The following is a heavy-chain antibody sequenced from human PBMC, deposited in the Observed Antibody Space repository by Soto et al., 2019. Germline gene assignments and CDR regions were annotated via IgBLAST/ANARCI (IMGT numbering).Heavy chain of an antibody. D-gene: IGHD2-2*01. CDR3: AKFQLLYGWGAYYVDY. V-gene: IGHV3-23*01. Sequence: EVQLLESGGGLVQPGGALRLSCAASGFTFSSYAMSWVRQAPGKGLEWVSSISGASGSTYFADSVKGRFTISRDNTKKTLFMQMNNLRAEDTAVYYCAKFQLLYGWGAYYVDYWGQGTLVTVSA. CDR1: GFTFSSYA. J-gene: IGHJ4*02. CDR2: ISGASGST.